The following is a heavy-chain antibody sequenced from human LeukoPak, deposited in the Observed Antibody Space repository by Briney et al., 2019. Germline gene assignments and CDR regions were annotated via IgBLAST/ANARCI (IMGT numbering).Heavy chain of an antibody. V-gene: IGHV3-48*01. D-gene: IGHD1-7*01. CDR1: GFNFSSYS. J-gene: IGHJ4*02. CDR2: SSSSGSSI. Sequence: GGSLRLSCAASGFNFSSYSMNWVRQAPGKGLEWVSYSSSSGSSIYYADSVEGRFTISRDNAKNSLYLQMNTLRAEDTAVYYCARDDNWNYGGYFDYWGQGTLVTVSS. CDR3: ARDDNWNYGGYFDY.